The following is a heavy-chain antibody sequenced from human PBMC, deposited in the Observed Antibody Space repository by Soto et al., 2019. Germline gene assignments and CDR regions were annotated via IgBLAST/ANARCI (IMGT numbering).Heavy chain of an antibody. D-gene: IGHD6-13*01. V-gene: IGHV4-59*08. J-gene: IGHJ4*02. CDR2: IYYSGST. CDR1: GGSISSYY. Sequence: SETLSLTCTVSGGSISSYYWGWIRQPPGKGLEWIAYIYYSGSTNYNPSLKSRVTISLDTSKNQLSLKLSSVTAADTAVYYCASSHAGAHITAAVHWGQGTLVTVS. CDR3: ASSHAGAHITAAVH.